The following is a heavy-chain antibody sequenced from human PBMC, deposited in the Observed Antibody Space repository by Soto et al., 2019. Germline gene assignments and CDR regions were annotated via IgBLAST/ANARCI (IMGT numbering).Heavy chain of an antibody. CDR2: INAGNGNT. J-gene: IGHJ3*02. V-gene: IGHV1-3*01. CDR3: ARSGITTYYYDSSGSRTPYDGFDI. CDR1: GYTFTSYA. D-gene: IGHD3-22*01. Sequence: ASVKVSCKASGYTFTSYAMHWVRQAPGQRLEWMGWINAGNGNTKYSQKFQGRVTITRDTSASTAYMELSSLRSEDTAVYYCARSGITTYYYDSSGSRTPYDGFDIWGQGTMVTVSS.